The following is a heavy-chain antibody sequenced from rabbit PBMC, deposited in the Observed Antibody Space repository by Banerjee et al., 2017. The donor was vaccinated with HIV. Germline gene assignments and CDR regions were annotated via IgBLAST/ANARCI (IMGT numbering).Heavy chain of an antibody. J-gene: IGHJ4*01. CDR1: GIDFSSSYW. CDR3: ASRTSGDGVSFNL. D-gene: IGHD1-1*01. Sequence: QEQLVESGGGLVTLGGSLKLTCKASGIDFSSSYWISWVRQAPGKGLEWIGCIYPPYGATDYASWAEGRFTISKTSSTTVTLQMTSLTAADTATYFCASRTSGDGVSFNLWGQGTLVTVS. CDR2: IYPPYGAT. V-gene: IGHV1S45*01.